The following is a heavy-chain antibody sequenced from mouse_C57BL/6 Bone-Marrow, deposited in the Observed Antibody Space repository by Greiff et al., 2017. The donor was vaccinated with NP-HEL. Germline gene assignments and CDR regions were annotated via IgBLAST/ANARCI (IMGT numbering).Heavy chain of an antibody. D-gene: IGHD3-2*02. CDR3: ARRGQLMLTFAY. J-gene: IGHJ3*01. CDR1: GYTFTSYW. Sequence: VQLQQPGAELVKPGASVKLSCKASGYTFTSYWMHWVKQRPGQGLEWIGMIHPNSGSTNYNEKFKSKATLTVDKSSSTAYMQLSSLTSEDSAVYYCARRGQLMLTFAYWGQGTLVTVSA. CDR2: IHPNSGST. V-gene: IGHV1-64*01.